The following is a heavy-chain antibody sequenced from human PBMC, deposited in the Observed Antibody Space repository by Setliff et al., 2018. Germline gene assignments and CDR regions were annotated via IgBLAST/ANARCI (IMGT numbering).Heavy chain of an antibody. D-gene: IGHD2-2*01. Sequence: ASVKVSCKASGYTFTNSGMTWVRQAPGQGLEWLGWISAYSGNTQYAQKVQGRVTMTTDTSTSTAYMELRSLTSDDTAVYYCARLVRYCTRTSCQRTSGAELWGQGTLVTVSS. J-gene: IGHJ4*02. CDR3: ARLVRYCTRTSCQRTSGAEL. CDR2: ISAYSGNT. V-gene: IGHV1-18*01. CDR1: GYTFTNSG.